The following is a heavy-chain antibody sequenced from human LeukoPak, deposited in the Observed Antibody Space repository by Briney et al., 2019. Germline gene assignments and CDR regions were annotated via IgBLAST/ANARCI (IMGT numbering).Heavy chain of an antibody. Sequence: SGGSLRLPCEASGFTFSSYAIRWVRQAPGTGLEWVSSIPGSGGATYYADSVRGRFSISRDSSKNTVYLQMNSLRDEDTAVYYCARARPWDSSRSYYFGMDVWGHGTTVTVSS. CDR3: ARARPWDSSRSYYFGMDV. V-gene: IGHV3-23*01. D-gene: IGHD3-22*01. J-gene: IGHJ6*02. CDR2: IPGSGGAT. CDR1: GFTFSSYA.